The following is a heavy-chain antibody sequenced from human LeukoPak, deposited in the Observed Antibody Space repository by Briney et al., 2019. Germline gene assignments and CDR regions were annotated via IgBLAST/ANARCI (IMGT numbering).Heavy chain of an antibody. CDR1: GGSISSSSYY. CDR2: IYYSGST. J-gene: IGHJ5*02. V-gene: IGHV4-39*07. CDR3: ARDRSMITFGGVIFTPSWWFDP. D-gene: IGHD3-16*02. Sequence: SETLSLTCTVSGGSISSSSYYWGWIRQPPGKGLEWIGSIYYSGSTYYNPSLKSRVTISVDTSKNQFSLKLSSVTAADTAVYYCARDRSMITFGGVIFTPSWWFDPWGQGTLVTVSS.